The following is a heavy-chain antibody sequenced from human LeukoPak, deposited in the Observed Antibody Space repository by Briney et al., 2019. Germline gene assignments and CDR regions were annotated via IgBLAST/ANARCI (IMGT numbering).Heavy chain of an antibody. J-gene: IGHJ3*02. CDR2: IYYTGST. V-gene: IGHV4-59*01. CDR1: GGSIGSFY. D-gene: IGHD6-13*01. Sequence: TSETLSLTCNVSGGSIGSFYWNWIRQPPGKGLEWIGYIYYTGSTNYNPSLKSRVTISVDTSKNQFSLKVSSVTAADTAVYYCARDAGYSRDAFDIWGQGTMVTVSS. CDR3: ARDAGYSRDAFDI.